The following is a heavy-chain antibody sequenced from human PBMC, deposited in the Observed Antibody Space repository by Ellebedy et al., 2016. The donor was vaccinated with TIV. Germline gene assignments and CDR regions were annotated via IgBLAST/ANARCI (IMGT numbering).Heavy chain of an antibody. V-gene: IGHV3-66*04. Sequence: PGGSLRLSCAASEFTVGNNYMAWVRQAPGKGLEWVLLIYSSGTTYYADSVKGRFTISRDSSKNTLYLQMNSLRGEDSAVYYCMRRWSWGQGTLVTVSS. D-gene: IGHD2-15*01. CDR3: MRRWS. J-gene: IGHJ4*02. CDR1: EFTVGNNY. CDR2: IYSSGTT.